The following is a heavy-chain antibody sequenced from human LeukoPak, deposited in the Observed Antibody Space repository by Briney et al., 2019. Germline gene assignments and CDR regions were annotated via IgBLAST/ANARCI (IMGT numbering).Heavy chain of an antibody. V-gene: IGHV4-59*01. D-gene: IGHD3-22*01. CDR1: GGSIRNYY. CDR3: AKSDYYDSSGHGLAFDY. Sequence: SETLSLTCTVSGGSIRNYYWSWIRQPPGKGLEWIGYIYYSGSTNYDPSLKSRVTISVDTSKNQFSLKLSSVTAADTAVYYCAKSDYYDSSGHGLAFDYWGQGTLVTVSS. J-gene: IGHJ4*02. CDR2: IYYSGST.